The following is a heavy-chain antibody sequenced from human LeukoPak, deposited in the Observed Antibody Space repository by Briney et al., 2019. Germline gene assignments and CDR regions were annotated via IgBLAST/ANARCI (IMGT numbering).Heavy chain of an antibody. J-gene: IGHJ4*02. CDR2: IIPIFGTA. CDR1: GGTFSSYA. D-gene: IGHD6-13*01. Sequence: GASVKVSCKASGGTFSSYAISWVRQAPGQGLEWMGGIIPIFGTANYAQKFQGRVTITTDESTSTAYMELSSLRSEDTAVYYCAREVSSSLAHFDYWGQGTLVTVSS. CDR3: AREVSSSLAHFDY. V-gene: IGHV1-69*05.